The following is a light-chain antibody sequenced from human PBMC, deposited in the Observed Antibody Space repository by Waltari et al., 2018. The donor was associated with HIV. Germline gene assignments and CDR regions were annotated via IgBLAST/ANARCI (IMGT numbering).Light chain of an antibody. J-gene: IGLJ2*01. CDR3: TSYIHPTTRV. CDR1: SRDIGAYNY. Sequence: QSALTQPASVSGPPGQSITTTSTGISRDIGAYNYLSWYHRHPGKAPKLIIYDASNRPAGVSNRFSGSKSGNTASRTICGLQAEDEADYYFTSYIHPTTRVFGGGTKLTVL. CDR2: DAS. V-gene: IGLV2-14*01.